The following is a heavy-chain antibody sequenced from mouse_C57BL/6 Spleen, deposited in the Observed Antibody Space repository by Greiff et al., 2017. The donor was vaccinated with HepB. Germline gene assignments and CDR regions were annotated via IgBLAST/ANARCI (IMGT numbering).Heavy chain of an antibody. CDR2: INPSTGGT. J-gene: IGHJ3*01. D-gene: IGHD1-1*01. Sequence: VQLQQSGPELVKPGASVKISCKASGYSFTGYYMNWVKQSPEKSLEWIGEINPSTGGTTYNQKFKAKATLTVDKSSSTAYMQLKSLTSEDSAVYYCARGRGYYGSSSFAYGGQGTLVTVSA. V-gene: IGHV1-42*01. CDR3: ARGRGYYGSSSFAY. CDR1: GYSFTGYY.